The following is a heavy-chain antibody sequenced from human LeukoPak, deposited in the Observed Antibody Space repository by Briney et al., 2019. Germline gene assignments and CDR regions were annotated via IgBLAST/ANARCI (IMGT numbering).Heavy chain of an antibody. Sequence: PSETLSLTCAVYGGSFSGYYWSWIRQPPGKGLEWIGKINHSGSTNYNPSLKSRVTISVDTSKNQFSLKLSSVTAADTAVYYCARRLRYFDWLTYNWFDPWGQGTLVTVSS. J-gene: IGHJ5*02. V-gene: IGHV4-34*01. CDR1: GGSFSGYY. D-gene: IGHD3-9*01. CDR3: ARRLRYFDWLTYNWFDP. CDR2: INHSGST.